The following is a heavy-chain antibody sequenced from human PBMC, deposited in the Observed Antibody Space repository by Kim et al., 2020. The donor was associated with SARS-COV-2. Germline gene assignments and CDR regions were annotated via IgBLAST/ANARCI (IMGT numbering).Heavy chain of an antibody. D-gene: IGHD2-8*01. CDR2: MNPNSGNT. CDR3: ARAQRKRVCAIFLGYYYYYYGMDV. J-gene: IGHJ6*02. Sequence: ASVKVSCKASGYTFTSYDINWVRQATGQGLEWMGWMNPNSGNTGYAQKFQGRVTMTRNTSISTAYMELSSLRSEDTAVYYCARAQRKRVCAIFLGYYYYYYGMDVWGQGTTVTVSS. CDR1: GYTFTSYD. V-gene: IGHV1-8*01.